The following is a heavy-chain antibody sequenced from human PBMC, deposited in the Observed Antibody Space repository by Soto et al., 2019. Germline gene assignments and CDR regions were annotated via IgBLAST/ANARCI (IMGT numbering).Heavy chain of an antibody. V-gene: IGHV4-4*07. Sequence: PSETLSLTCTVSGGSISSYYWSWIRQPAGKGLEWIGRIYTSGSTNYNPSLKSRVTMSVDTSKNQFSLKLSSVTAADTAVYYCATNYEILTDHYFDYWGQGTLVTVSS. CDR2: IYTSGST. D-gene: IGHD3-9*01. CDR3: ATNYEILTDHYFDY. CDR1: GGSISSYY. J-gene: IGHJ4*02.